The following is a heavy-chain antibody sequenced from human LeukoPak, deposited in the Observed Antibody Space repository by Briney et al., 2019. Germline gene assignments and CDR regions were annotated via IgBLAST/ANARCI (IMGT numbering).Heavy chain of an antibody. Sequence: ASVKVSCKASGYTFTGYYMHWVRQAPGQGLECMGWINPNSDGTNYAQKFQGRVTMTRDTSISTAYMELSTLRSDDTDVYYCARVVPAPFDYYYYYMDVWGKGTTVTISS. D-gene: IGHD2-2*01. CDR3: ARVVPAPFDYYYYYMDV. CDR2: INPNSDGT. J-gene: IGHJ6*03. V-gene: IGHV1-2*02. CDR1: GYTFTGYY.